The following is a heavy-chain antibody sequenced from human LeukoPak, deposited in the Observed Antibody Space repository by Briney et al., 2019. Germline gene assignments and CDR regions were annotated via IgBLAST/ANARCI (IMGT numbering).Heavy chain of an antibody. Sequence: SETLSLTCTVSGGSISSSSYYWGWIRQPPGKGLEWFGSIYYSGSTYYNPSLKSRVTISVDTSKNQFPLKLSSVTAADTAVYYCATAMIVVAVFDYWGEGTLVTVSS. CDR3: ATAMIVVAVFDY. CDR1: GGSISSSSYY. V-gene: IGHV4-39*01. D-gene: IGHD3-22*01. CDR2: IYYSGST. J-gene: IGHJ4*02.